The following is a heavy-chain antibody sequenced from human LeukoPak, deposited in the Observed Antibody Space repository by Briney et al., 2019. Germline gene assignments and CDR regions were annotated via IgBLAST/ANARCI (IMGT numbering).Heavy chain of an antibody. D-gene: IGHD2-2*01. V-gene: IGHV4-30-4*01. CDR1: GGSISSGDYY. CDR3: ARGPDPYCSSTSCNDY. J-gene: IGHJ4*02. Sequence: SETLSLTCTVSGGSISSGDYYWSWIRQPPGKGLEWIGYIYYRGSTYYNPSLKSRVTISVDTSKNQFSLKLSSVTAADTAVYYCARGPDPYCSSTSCNDYWGQGTLVTVSS. CDR2: IYYRGST.